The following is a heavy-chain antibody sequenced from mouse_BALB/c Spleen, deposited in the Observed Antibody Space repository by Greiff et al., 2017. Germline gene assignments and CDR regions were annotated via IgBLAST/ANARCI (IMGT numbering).Heavy chain of an antibody. J-gene: IGHJ3*01. Sequence: EVQLQQSGPELVKPGASVKIPCKASGYTFTDYNMDWVKQSHGKSLEWIGDINPNNGGTIYNQKFKGKATLTVDKSSSTAYMELRSLTSEDTAVYYCARSGGLGLRAWFAYWGQGTLVTVSA. V-gene: IGHV1-18*01. CDR3: ARSGGLGLRAWFAY. D-gene: IGHD3-1*01. CDR1: GYTFTDYN. CDR2: INPNNGGT.